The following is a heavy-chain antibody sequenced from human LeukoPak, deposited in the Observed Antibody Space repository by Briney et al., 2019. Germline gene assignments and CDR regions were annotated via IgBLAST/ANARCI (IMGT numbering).Heavy chain of an antibody. D-gene: IGHD1-26*01. J-gene: IGHJ4*02. Sequence: GSLRLSCAASGFTYRSYTMNWVRQPPGKGLEWIGEINHSGSTNYNPSLKSRVTISVDTSKNQFSLKLSSVTAADTAVYYCARGRAGATWVVRQFDYWGQGTLVTVSS. CDR1: GFTYRSYT. CDR2: INHSGST. V-gene: IGHV4-34*01. CDR3: ARGRAGATWVVRQFDY.